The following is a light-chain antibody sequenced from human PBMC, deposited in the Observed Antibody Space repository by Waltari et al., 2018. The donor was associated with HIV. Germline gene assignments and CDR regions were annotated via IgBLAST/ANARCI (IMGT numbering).Light chain of an antibody. V-gene: IGKV4-1*01. CDR3: QQYYSNPLT. J-gene: IGKJ4*01. CDR2: WAS. Sequence: DIVMTQSPDSLAVSLGERSTIRSKSSHSVLYTSNNKNYLAWYQQKPGQPPKLLINWASSWESGVPDRFSGSGSGTEFTLTINSLQTEDVAVYYCQQYYSNPLTFGGGTKVEIK. CDR1: HSVLYTSNNKNY.